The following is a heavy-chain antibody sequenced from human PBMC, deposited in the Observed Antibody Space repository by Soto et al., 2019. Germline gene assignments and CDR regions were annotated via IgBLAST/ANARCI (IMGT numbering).Heavy chain of an antibody. J-gene: IGHJ4*02. CDR2: IYYSGCT. D-gene: IGHD3-22*01. CDR1: GGSIRSGDSY. CDR3: ARTHYSDRSGTDC. Sequence: KTSETLSLTCTVSGGSIRSGDSYWSWIRQPPGKGLEWIGYIYYSGCTYYNPSLKSRVTISLDTSKNQFSLNLSSVTAADKAVYYCARTHYSDRSGTDCWGQGTMVTVCS. V-gene: IGHV4-30-4*01.